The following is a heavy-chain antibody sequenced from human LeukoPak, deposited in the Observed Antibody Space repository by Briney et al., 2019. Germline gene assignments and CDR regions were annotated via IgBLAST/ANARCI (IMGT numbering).Heavy chain of an antibody. J-gene: IGHJ6*02. V-gene: IGHV4-34*01. Sequence: SETLSLTCAVYGGSFSGYYWSWIRQPPGKGLEWIGEINHSGSTNYNPSLKSRVTISVDTSKNQFSLKLSSVTAADTAVYYCARVRFLERFGQSNYYYGMDVWGQGTTVTVSS. CDR3: ARVRFLERFGQSNYYYGMDV. CDR1: GGSFSGYY. CDR2: INHSGST. D-gene: IGHD3-3*01.